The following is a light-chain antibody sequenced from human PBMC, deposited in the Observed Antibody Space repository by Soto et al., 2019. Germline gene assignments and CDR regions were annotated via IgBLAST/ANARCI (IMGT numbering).Light chain of an antibody. CDR3: QQYNNWPLT. CDR2: GAS. CDR1: QSVNSN. J-gene: IGKJ1*01. V-gene: IGKV3-15*01. Sequence: EIVMTQSPATLSVSPGERATLSCRASQSVNSNLAWYKQKPGQAPRLLIYGASTRATGIPARLSDSGSGTEFTLTISSLQSEDFAVYYCQQYNNWPLTFGQGTKVDNK.